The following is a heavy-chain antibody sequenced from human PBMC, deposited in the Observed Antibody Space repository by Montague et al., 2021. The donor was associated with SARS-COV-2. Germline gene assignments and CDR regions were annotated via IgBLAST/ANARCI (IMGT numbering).Heavy chain of an antibody. V-gene: IGHV3-23*03. CDR3: AKDLSGYDFWSGPTTHYYYYGMDV. CDR1: GFTFSSYA. D-gene: IGHD3-3*01. CDR2: IYSGVSST. J-gene: IGHJ6*02. Sequence: SLRLSCAASGFTFSSYAMSWVRQAPGKGLEWVSVIYSGVSSTYXXXSXXXRFXISRDNSKNTLYLQMNSLRAEDTAVYYCAKDLSGYDFWSGPTTHYYYYGMDVWGQGTTVTVSS.